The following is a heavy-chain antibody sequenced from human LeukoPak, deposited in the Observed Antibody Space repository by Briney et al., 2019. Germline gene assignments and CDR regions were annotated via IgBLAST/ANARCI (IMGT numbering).Heavy chain of an antibody. CDR2: INPNSGGT. J-gene: IGHJ5*02. CDR3: ASGYCSSTSCYASTRFDP. V-gene: IGHV1-2*02. CDR1: GYTFTGYY. D-gene: IGHD2-2*01. Sequence: ASVKVSCKASGYTFTGYYMHWVRQAPGQGLEWMGWINPNSGGTNYAQKFQGRVTMTRDTSISTAYMELSRLRSDDMAVYYCASGYCSSTSCYASTRFDPWGQGTLVTVSS.